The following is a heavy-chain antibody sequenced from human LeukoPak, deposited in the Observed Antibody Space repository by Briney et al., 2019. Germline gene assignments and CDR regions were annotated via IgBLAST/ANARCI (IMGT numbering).Heavy chain of an antibody. V-gene: IGHV4-59*01. D-gene: IGHD5-12*01. Sequence: SETLSLTCTVSGVSISSSYWSWIRQPPGKGLEWIGYFYYSGNTNYNPSLKSRVTMSVDTSKNQFSLNPRSVTAADTAVYYCARGYSGYSPYYFDYWGQGTLVTVSS. CDR1: GVSISSSY. CDR2: FYYSGNT. CDR3: ARGYSGYSPYYFDY. J-gene: IGHJ4*02.